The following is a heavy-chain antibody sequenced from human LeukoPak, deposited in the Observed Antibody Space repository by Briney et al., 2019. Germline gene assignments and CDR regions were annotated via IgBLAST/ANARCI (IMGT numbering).Heavy chain of an antibody. D-gene: IGHD3-22*01. CDR2: INSDGSST. J-gene: IGHJ4*02. CDR1: EFTFSSYW. Sequence: GGSLRLSCAASEFTFSSYWMHRVRHAPGKGLVWVSRINSDGSSTSYADSVKGRFTISRDNAKNTLYLQMNSLRAEDTAVYYCAMGPHYYDSSGYYYWGQGTLVTVSS. CDR3: AMGPHYYDSSGYYY. V-gene: IGHV3-74*01.